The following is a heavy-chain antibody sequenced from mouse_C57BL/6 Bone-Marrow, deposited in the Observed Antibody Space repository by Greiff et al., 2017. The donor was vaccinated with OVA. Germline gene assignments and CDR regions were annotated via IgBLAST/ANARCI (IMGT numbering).Heavy chain of an antibody. Sequence: QVQLKQPGAELVKPGASVKLSCKASGYTFTSYWMHWVKQRPGQGLEWIGMIHPNSGSTNYNEKFKSKATLTVDKSSSTAYMQLSSLTAEDAAGYYCARHCDFDYWGQGTTLTVSS. D-gene: IGHD3-1*01. CDR3: ARHCDFDY. J-gene: IGHJ2*01. V-gene: IGHV1-64*01. CDR1: GYTFTSYW. CDR2: IHPNSGST.